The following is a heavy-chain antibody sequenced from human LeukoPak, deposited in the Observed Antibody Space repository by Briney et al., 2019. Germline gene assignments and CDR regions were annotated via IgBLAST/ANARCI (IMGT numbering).Heavy chain of an antibody. CDR2: ISSSSSTI. J-gene: IGHJ3*02. D-gene: IGHD2-2*01. CDR3: ARVPSTILRASDI. V-gene: IGHV3-48*01. Sequence: GGSLRLSCAASGFTFTSYSMNWVRQAPGKGLEWVSYISSSSSTIYYADSVKGRFTISRDNAKDSLYLQMNSLRAEDTAVYYCARVPSTILRASDIWGQGTMVTVSS. CDR1: GFTFTSYS.